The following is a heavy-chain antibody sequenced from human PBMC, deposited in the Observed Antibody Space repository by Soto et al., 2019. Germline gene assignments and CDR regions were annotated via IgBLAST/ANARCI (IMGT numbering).Heavy chain of an antibody. Sequence: QVTLNESGPVLVKPTETLTLTCTVSGFSLSNARMGVSWIRQPPGKAMEWLAHIFSNDEKSYSTSLKSRLTISTDTSKRQVVLTMTNMDPVDTATYYCARGSGPGATIVHFDSWGQGTLVTVSS. J-gene: IGHJ4*02. CDR3: ARGSGPGATIVHFDS. V-gene: IGHV2-26*01. D-gene: IGHD1-26*01. CDR1: GFSLSNARMG. CDR2: IFSNDEK.